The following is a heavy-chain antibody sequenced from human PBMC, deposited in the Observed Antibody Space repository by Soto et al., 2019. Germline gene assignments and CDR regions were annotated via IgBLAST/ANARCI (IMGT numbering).Heavy chain of an antibody. CDR2: IGSDSNS. Sequence: PGGSLRLSCTASGFFFSGNAMSWVRQAPGKGLEWVSGIGSDSNSHYADSVKGRFTLSRDNAKNTLYLQMNSLRAEDTAVYYCARGPSLLWFGEDAFDIWGQGTMVTVSS. D-gene: IGHD3-10*01. J-gene: IGHJ3*02. V-gene: IGHV3-23*01. CDR1: GFFFSGNA. CDR3: ARGPSLLWFGEDAFDI.